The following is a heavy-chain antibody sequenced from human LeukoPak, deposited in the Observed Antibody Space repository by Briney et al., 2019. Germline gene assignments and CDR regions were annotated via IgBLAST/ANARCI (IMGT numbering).Heavy chain of an antibody. CDR1: GFTFSSYW. CDR2: IKDDGSEK. V-gene: IGHV3-7*01. J-gene: IGHJ4*02. Sequence: GGSLRLSCVGSGFTFSSYWMTWVRQAPGKGLEWVANIKDDGSEKYSVDSVKGRFTISRDNAKNSLYLQMNSLRAEDTAVYYCSTAKFDNWGQGTLVTVSS. CDR3: STAKFDN.